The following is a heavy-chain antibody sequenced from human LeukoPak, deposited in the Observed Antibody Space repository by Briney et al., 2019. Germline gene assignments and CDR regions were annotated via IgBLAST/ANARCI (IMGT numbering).Heavy chain of an antibody. CDR3: ARGGYSSPRGWFQP. D-gene: IGHD6-19*01. CDR1: GYTFINYY. CDR2: INRSGGST. V-gene: IGHV1-46*01. Sequence: ASVKVSCKASGYTFINYYIHWVRQAPGQGLEWMGIINRSGGSTTYPQRFQGRVTMTRDMSTSTFHMDLSSLRSEDTAVYYFARGGYSSPRGWFQPWGQGTLVTVPS. J-gene: IGHJ5*02.